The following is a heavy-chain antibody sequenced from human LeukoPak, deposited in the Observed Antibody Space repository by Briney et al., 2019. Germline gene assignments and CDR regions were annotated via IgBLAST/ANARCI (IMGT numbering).Heavy chain of an antibody. CDR2: IKQDGSEK. J-gene: IGHJ4*02. CDR1: GFTFSSYW. CDR3: ARISSSWYYFDY. V-gene: IGHV3-7*01. Sequence: PGGSLRLSCAASGFTFSSYWMSWVRQAPGKGLEWVANIKQDGSEKYYVDSVKGRFTIPRDNAENSLYLQMNSLRAEDTAVYYCARISSSWYYFDYWGQGTLVPVSS. D-gene: IGHD6-13*01.